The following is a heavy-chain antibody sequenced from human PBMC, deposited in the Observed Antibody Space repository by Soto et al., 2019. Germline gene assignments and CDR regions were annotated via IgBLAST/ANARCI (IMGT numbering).Heavy chain of an antibody. CDR1: GYTFTSFY. J-gene: IGHJ6*02. V-gene: IGHV1-46*01. Sequence: QMQLVQSGAEVKRPGASVRVSCKSSGYTFTSFYIHWVRQAPGQGLEWMGIINPSGGITNFAQRFQGRVTMTRDKSTNTHYMELSSLTSDDTAVYYCASSPAFSSSWYGIPPGPSHGMDVWGQGTTVTVS. CDR2: INPSGGIT. D-gene: IGHD6-13*01. CDR3: ASSPAFSSSWYGIPPGPSHGMDV.